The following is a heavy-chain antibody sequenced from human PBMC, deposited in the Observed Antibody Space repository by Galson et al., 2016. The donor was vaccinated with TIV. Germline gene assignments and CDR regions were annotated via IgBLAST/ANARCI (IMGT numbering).Heavy chain of an antibody. CDR2: IRHVGSDI. CDR1: GFTFSNSG. CDR3: AKDFHWASES. Sequence: SLRLSCAASGFTFSNSGMDWVRQAPGKGLEWLAFIRHVGSDIYYADSVKGRFSISRDNSKNTVYLQMNSLRAEDTAVYYCAKDFHWASESWGQGTLVTVSS. V-gene: IGHV3-30*02. D-gene: IGHD7-27*01. J-gene: IGHJ5*02.